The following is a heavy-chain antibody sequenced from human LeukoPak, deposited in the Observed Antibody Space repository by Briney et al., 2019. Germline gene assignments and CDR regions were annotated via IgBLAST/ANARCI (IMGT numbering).Heavy chain of an antibody. CDR1: GFTFNLAW. CDR3: AKDLAITYYYDSSGYCFDY. D-gene: IGHD3-22*01. J-gene: IGHJ4*02. Sequence: GGSLRLSCAASGFTFNLAWMSWVRQAPGKGLEWVARIRSKADGPTEFPKTEYATPVKDRFTISRDDSQNKVYLQMSSLGTDDTAVYYCAKDLAITYYYDSSGYCFDYWGQGTLVTVSS. CDR2: IRSKADGPTEFPKT. V-gene: IGHV3-15*01.